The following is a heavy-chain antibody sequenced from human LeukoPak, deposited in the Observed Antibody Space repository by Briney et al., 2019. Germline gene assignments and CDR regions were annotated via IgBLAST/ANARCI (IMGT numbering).Heavy chain of an antibody. D-gene: IGHD2-2*01. CDR3: AVNLPTRDY. CDR1: GGSISSSSYY. V-gene: IGHV4-39*01. Sequence: SETLSLTCTVSGGSISSSSYYWGWVRQPPGKGLEWIGSIYYSGSTYYNPSLKSRVTISVDTSKNQFSLKLSSVTAADTAAYYCAVNLPTRDYWGQGTLVTVSS. J-gene: IGHJ4*02. CDR2: IYYSGST.